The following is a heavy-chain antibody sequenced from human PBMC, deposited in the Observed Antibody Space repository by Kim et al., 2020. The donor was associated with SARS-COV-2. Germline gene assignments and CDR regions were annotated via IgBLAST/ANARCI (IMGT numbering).Heavy chain of an antibody. CDR2: INHSGST. V-gene: IGHV4-34*01. D-gene: IGHD6-19*01. CDR1: GGSFSGYY. Sequence: SETLSLTCAVYGGSFSGYYWSWIRQPPGKGLEWIGKINHSGSTNYNPALKSRVTISVDTSKNQFSLKLSSVTAADTTVYYCAREPYSSGWYGGDYWGQGTLVTASS. J-gene: IGHJ4*02. CDR3: AREPYSSGWYGGDY.